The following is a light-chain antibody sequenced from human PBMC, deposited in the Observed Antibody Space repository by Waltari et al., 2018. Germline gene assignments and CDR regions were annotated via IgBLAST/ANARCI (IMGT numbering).Light chain of an antibody. CDR1: SSGFGWSNL. V-gene: IGLV2-23*01. CDR2: EGS. J-gene: IGLJ3*02. Sequence: QSALTQPASVSGSPGQSITISCTGTSSGFGWSNLVSWYQQHPGKAPKLMIYEGSKRPSGVSNRFSGSKSGNTASLTISGLQAEDEADYYCCSYAGAVFGGGTKLTIL. CDR3: CSYAGAV.